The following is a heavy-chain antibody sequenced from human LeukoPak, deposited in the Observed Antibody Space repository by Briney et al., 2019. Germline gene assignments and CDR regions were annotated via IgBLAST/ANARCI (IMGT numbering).Heavy chain of an antibody. J-gene: IGHJ4*02. D-gene: IGHD6-13*01. CDR3: ATGIAAAGPFDY. CDR2: ISFDGSNK. CDR1: GFTFSNYA. V-gene: IGHV3-30*14. Sequence: GGSLRLSCAASGFTFSNYAMNWVRQAPGMGLEWVATISFDGSNKYYSDVVTGRFTVSRDNSKNTLYLQMNSLRAEDTAVYYCATGIAAAGPFDYWGQGTLVTVSS.